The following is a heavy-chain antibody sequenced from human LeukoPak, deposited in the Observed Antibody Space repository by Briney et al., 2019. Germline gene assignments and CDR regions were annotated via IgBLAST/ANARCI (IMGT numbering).Heavy chain of an antibody. J-gene: IGHJ5*02. V-gene: IGHV3-7*01. CDR1: GFTFSSYW. D-gene: IGHD3-10*01. Sequence: GGSLRLSCAASGFTFSSYWMSWVRQAPGKGLEWVANIKQDGSEKYYVDSVKGRFTISRDNAENSLYLQMNSLRAEDTAVYYCARDVLTSYYGSGRPRWYFDPWGQGTLVTVSS. CDR3: ARDVLTSYYGSGRPRWYFDP. CDR2: IKQDGSEK.